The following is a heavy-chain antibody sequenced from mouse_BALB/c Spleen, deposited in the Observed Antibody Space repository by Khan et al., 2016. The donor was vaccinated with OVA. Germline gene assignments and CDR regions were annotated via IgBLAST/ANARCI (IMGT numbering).Heavy chain of an antibody. CDR3: TGGGVSSFAY. J-gene: IGHJ3*01. Sequence: QVQLQQSGAELVKPGASVKLSCKASGYIFTSYYIYWVKQRPGQGLEWIGEINPSDGGTNFNEKFKSRATLTVDRSSSTPYMQLSSLTSEYSAVDYCTGGGVSSFAYWGQGTLVTVSA. V-gene: IGHV1S81*02. CDR1: GYIFTSYY. D-gene: IGHD1-1*02. CDR2: INPSDGGT.